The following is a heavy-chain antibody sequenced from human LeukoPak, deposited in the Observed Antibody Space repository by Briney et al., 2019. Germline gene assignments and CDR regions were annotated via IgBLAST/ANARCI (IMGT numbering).Heavy chain of an antibody. V-gene: IGHV1-69*05. D-gene: IGHD3-10*01. CDR3: ATDYGSGSSTFRSFDP. CDR2: IIPIFGTA. Sequence: VASVKVSCKASGGTFSSYAISWVRQAPGQGLEWMGRIIPIFGTANYAQKFQGRVTITTDESTSTAYMELSSLRSEDMAVYYCATDYGSGSSTFRSFDPWGQGTLVTVSS. CDR1: GGTFSSYA. J-gene: IGHJ5*02.